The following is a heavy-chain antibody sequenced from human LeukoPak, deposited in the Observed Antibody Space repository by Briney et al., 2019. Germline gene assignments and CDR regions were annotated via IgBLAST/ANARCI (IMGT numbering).Heavy chain of an antibody. V-gene: IGHV1-2*02. CDR3: ARGGVDGSGSYNDY. J-gene: IGHJ4*02. CDR2: INPNSGGT. Sequence: ASVKVSCKASGYTFTGYYMHWVRQAPGQGLECMGWINPNSGGTNYAQKFQGRVTMTRDTSISTAYMELSSLRSEDTAVYYCARGGVDGSGSYNDYWGQGTLVTVSS. D-gene: IGHD3-10*01. CDR1: GYTFTGYY.